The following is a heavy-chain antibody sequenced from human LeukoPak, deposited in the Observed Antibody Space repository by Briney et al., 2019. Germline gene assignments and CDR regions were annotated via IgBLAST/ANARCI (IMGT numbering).Heavy chain of an antibody. J-gene: IGHJ4*02. CDR2: ISYDGSNK. V-gene: IGHV3-30*03. D-gene: IGHD5-24*01. CDR1: GFTFSSYG. CDR3: ARASEMATIDY. Sequence: GGSLRLSCAASGFTFSSYGMHWVRQAPGKGLEWVAVISYDGSNKYYADSVKGRFTISRDNSKNTLYLQMNSLRAEDTAVYYCARASEMATIDYWGQGTLVTVSS.